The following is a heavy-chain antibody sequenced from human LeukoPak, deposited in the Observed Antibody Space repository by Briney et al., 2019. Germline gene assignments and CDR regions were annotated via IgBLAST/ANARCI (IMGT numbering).Heavy chain of an antibody. J-gene: IGHJ4*02. V-gene: IGHV4-61*08. CDR2: IYYSGST. CDR3: ARSEGSGSYYFLGY. D-gene: IGHD3-10*01. Sequence: TSQTLSLTCTVSGGSISNGGYYWSWIRQPPGKGLEWIGYIYYSGSTNYNPSLKSRVTISVDMSKNQFSLKLSSVTAADTAVYYCARSEGSGSYYFLGYWGQGTLVTVSS. CDR1: GGSISNGGYY.